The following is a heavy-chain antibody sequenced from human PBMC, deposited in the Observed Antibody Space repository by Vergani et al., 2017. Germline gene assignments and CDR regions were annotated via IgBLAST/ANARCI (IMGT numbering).Heavy chain of an antibody. Sequence: QVQLQESGPGLVKPSQTLSLTCTVSGGSISSGSYYWSWIRQPAGKGLEWIGRIDTSGSTNYNPSLKSRVTISVDTSKNQFSLKLSSVTAADTAVYYCARVRFDGDYYYYYYMDVWGKGTTVTVSS. D-gene: IGHD4-17*01. CDR2: IDTSGST. CDR1: GGSISSGSYY. J-gene: IGHJ6*03. CDR3: ARVRFDGDYYYYYYMDV. V-gene: IGHV4-61*02.